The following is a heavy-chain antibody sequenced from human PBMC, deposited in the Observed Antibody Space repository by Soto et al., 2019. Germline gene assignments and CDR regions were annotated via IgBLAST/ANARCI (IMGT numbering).Heavy chain of an antibody. CDR1: GGSFSGYY. D-gene: IGHD1-26*01. CDR3: ARLGLGGVGATLIDY. CDR2: INHSGST. Sequence: QVQLQQWGAGLLKPSETLSLTCAVYGGSFSGYYWSWIRQPPGKGLEWIGEINHSGSTNYNPSLKSRVTISVDTSKNQFSLKLSSVTAADTAVYYCARLGLGGVGATLIDYWGQGTLVTVSS. J-gene: IGHJ4*02. V-gene: IGHV4-34*01.